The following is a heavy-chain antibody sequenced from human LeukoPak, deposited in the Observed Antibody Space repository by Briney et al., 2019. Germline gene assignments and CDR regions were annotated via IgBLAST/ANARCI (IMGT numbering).Heavy chain of an antibody. D-gene: IGHD5-24*01. Sequence: SETLSLTCSVSGDSISSYFWAWIRQPPGKGLEWIGYVCYNGTTNYNPSLRNRVAISIDTSKNQFSLKLSPVTAADTAVYYCARMRGRWLQLHHGYYFDYWGQGTLVTVSS. V-gene: IGHV4-59*12. CDR3: ARMRGRWLQLHHGYYFDY. CDR1: GDSISSYF. J-gene: IGHJ4*02. CDR2: VCYNGTT.